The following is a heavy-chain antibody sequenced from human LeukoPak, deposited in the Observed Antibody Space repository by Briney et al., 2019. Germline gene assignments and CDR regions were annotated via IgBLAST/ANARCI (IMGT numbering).Heavy chain of an antibody. D-gene: IGHD3-16*01. CDR1: GFTFSDYY. J-gene: IGHJ4*02. CDR2: ISSTTYT. V-gene: IGHV3-11*06. CDR3: ARDADDYYPDH. Sequence: GGSLRLSCAASGFTFSDYYMSWIRQAPGKGLEWVSYISSTTYTNYADSVKGRFTISRDNAKNSLYLQMNSLRAEDTAVYYCARDADDYYPDHWGQGTLVTVSS.